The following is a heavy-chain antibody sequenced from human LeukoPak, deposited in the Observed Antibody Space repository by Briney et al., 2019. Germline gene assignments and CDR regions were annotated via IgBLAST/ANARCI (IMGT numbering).Heavy chain of an antibody. CDR2: FDPEDGET. J-gene: IGHJ4*02. V-gene: IGHV1-24*01. CDR1: GYTLTELS. Sequence: GASVKVSCKVSGYTLTELSMHWVRQAPGKGLEWMGGFDPEDGETIYAQRFQGRVTMTEDTSTDTAYMELSSLRSEDTAVYYCASIAVAGTRDYFDYWGQGTLVTVSS. CDR3: ASIAVAGTRDYFDY. D-gene: IGHD6-19*01.